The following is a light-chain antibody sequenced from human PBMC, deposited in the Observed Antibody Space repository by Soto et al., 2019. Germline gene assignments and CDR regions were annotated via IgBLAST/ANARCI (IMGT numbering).Light chain of an antibody. CDR3: PQRSNL. J-gene: IGKJ4*01. CDR2: DAS. Sequence: EIVLTQSPATLSLSPGERATLSCRASQSVSSYLAWYQQKPGQAPRLLIYDASNRATGIPARFSGSGSGTDFTLTISSLEPEDFAVYYWPQRSNLFGGGTKVEIK. CDR1: QSVSSY. V-gene: IGKV3-11*01.